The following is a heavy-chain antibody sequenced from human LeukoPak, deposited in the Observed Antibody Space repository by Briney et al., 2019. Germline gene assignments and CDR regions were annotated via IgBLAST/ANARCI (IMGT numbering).Heavy chain of an antibody. V-gene: IGHV3-30-3*01. CDR3: ARALLLGYGMDV. CDR2: ISYDGSNK. Sequence: GGSLRLSCAASGFTFSSYAMHWVRQAPGKGLEWVAVISYDGSNKYYADSVKGRFTISRDNSKNTLYLQMNSLRAEDTAVYYCARALLLGYGMDVWGQGTTVTVSS. J-gene: IGHJ6*02. CDR1: GFTFSSYA.